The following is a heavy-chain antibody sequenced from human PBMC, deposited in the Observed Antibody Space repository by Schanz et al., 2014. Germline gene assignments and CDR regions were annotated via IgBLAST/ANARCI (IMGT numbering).Heavy chain of an antibody. D-gene: IGHD7-27*01. CDR3: ARENLNWEAFDI. CDR2: ISWNSGSV. Sequence: EVLLVESGGGLVQPGGSLRLSCAASGFTFDNYAMHWVRQAPGKGLEWVSSISWNSGSVAYADSVKGRFTISRDNAKNSLYLEMTSLRGEDTAVYYCARENLNWEAFDIWGQGTVVTVSS. CDR1: GFTFDNYA. J-gene: IGHJ3*02. V-gene: IGHV3-9*01.